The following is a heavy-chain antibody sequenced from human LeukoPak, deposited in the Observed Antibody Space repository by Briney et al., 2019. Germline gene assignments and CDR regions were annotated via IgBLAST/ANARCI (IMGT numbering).Heavy chain of an antibody. CDR3: ARGADSSSWYFDY. CDR2: ISYDGSNK. D-gene: IGHD6-13*01. J-gene: IGHJ4*02. CDR1: GFTFSSYA. Sequence: GGSLRLSCAASGFTFSSYAMHWVRQAPGKGLEWVAVISYDGSNKYYADSVKGRFTISRDNSKNTLYLRMNCLRAEDTAVYYCARGADSSSWYFDYWGQGTLVTVSS. V-gene: IGHV3-30-3*01.